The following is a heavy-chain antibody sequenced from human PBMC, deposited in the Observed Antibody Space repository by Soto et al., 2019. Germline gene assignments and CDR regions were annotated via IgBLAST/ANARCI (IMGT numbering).Heavy chain of an antibody. J-gene: IGHJ4*02. CDR1: GGSISSYY. Sequence: PSETLSLTCTVSGGSISSYYWSWIRQPPGKGLEWIGYIYYSGSTNYNPSLKSRVTISVDTSKNQFSLKLSSVTAADTAVYYCARMRLEAARTVYYWGQGTLVSVSS. V-gene: IGHV4-59*08. D-gene: IGHD2-15*01. CDR3: ARMRLEAARTVYY. CDR2: IYYSGST.